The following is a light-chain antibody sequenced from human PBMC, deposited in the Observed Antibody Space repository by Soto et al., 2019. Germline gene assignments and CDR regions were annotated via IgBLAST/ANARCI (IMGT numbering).Light chain of an antibody. CDR1: QYIHTR. Sequence: EILFTQSPATLSSSPGDRVTLSCRASQYIHTRLAWYQHRPGQAPRLLIFGASTKATGIPDRLSGSGSGTDFTLTIRRLEPEDFAVYYCQQYGSSPTFGGGTKVDIK. CDR3: QQYGSSPT. J-gene: IGKJ4*01. V-gene: IGKV3-20*01. CDR2: GAS.